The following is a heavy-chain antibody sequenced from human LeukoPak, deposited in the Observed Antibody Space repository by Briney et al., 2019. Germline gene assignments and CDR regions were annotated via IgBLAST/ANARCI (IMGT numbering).Heavy chain of an antibody. Sequence: ASVKVSCKASGYTFTSYGISWVRQAPGQGLEWMGWINPNSGGTNYAQKFQGRVTMTRDTSISTAYMELSRLRSDDTAVYYCAREEIWYRLDPWGQGTLVTVSS. J-gene: IGHJ5*02. CDR3: AREEIWYRLDP. V-gene: IGHV1-2*02. CDR2: INPNSGGT. D-gene: IGHD6-13*01. CDR1: GYTFTSYG.